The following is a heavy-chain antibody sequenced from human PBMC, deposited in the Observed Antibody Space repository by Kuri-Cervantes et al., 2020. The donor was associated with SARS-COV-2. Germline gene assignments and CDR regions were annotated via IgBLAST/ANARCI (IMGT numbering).Heavy chain of an antibody. Sequence: GGSLRLSCAASGFSFSSYGMSWVRQAPGKGLEWVSYISSSGSTIYYADSVKGRFTISRDNAKNSLYLQMNSLRAEDTAVYYCARSGGSGPSRHPLPPIALDYWGQGTLVTVSS. D-gene: IGHD2-15*01. CDR3: ARSGGSGPSRHPLPPIALDY. J-gene: IGHJ4*02. CDR2: ISSSGSTI. CDR1: GFSFSSYG. V-gene: IGHV3-48*04.